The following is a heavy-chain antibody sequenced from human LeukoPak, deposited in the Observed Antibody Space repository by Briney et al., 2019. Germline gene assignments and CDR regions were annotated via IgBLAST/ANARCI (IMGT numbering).Heavy chain of an antibody. CDR3: ARVSVVPAAIYYMDV. D-gene: IGHD2-2*02. CDR1: GGSISSYY. CDR2: IYTSGST. Sequence: TSETLSLTCTVSGGSISSYYWSWIRQPAGKGLEWIGRIYTSGSTNYNPSLKSRVTMSVDTSKNQFSLKLSSVTAADTAVYYCARVSVVPAAIYYMDVWGKGTTVTVSS. V-gene: IGHV4-4*07. J-gene: IGHJ6*03.